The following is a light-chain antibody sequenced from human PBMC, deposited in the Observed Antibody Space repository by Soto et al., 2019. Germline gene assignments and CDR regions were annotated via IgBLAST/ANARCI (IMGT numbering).Light chain of an antibody. Sequence: EIVMTQSPATLSVSPGERATLSCRASQSVNNNLAWYQQKPGQAPRLLIYGASIRATGIPARFSGSESGTEFTLTISSLQSEVFAVYYCQQYNNWPLFTFGPGTKVDIK. CDR1: QSVNNN. V-gene: IGKV3-15*01. CDR2: GAS. J-gene: IGKJ3*01. CDR3: QQYNNWPLFT.